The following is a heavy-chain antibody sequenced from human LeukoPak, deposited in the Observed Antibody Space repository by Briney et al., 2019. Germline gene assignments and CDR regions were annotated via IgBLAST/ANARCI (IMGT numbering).Heavy chain of an antibody. Sequence: EASVKVSCKASGGTFSSYAISWVRQAPGQGLEWMGGIIPIFGTANYAQKFQGRVTITTDESTSTAYMELSSLRSEDTAVYYCASPVEYSSSFDSWVCWGQGTLVTVSS. D-gene: IGHD6-6*01. CDR3: ASPVEYSSSFDSWVC. CDR1: GGTFSSYA. J-gene: IGHJ4*02. CDR2: IIPIFGTA. V-gene: IGHV1-69*05.